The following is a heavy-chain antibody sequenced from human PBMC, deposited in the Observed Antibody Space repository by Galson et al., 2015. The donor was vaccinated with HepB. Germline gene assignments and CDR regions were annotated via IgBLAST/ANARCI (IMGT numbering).Heavy chain of an antibody. J-gene: IGHJ4*02. CDR3: VRGGRVTTSDYYFEF. V-gene: IGHV3-20*04. CDR2: INWIGGST. D-gene: IGHD3-16*01. Sequence: SLRLSCAASGFTFDDYGMSWVRQAPGKGLEWVSGINWIGGSTGYADSVKGRFTISRDNSKNTVHLQMNSLRPEDTALYYCVRGGRVTTSDYYFEFWGQGTLVSVSS. CDR1: GFTFDDYG.